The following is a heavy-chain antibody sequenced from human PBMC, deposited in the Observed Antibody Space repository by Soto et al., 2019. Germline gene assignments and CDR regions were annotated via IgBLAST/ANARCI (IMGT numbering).Heavy chain of an antibody. Sequence: QVQLQESGPGLMKPSQTLSLTCTVSGGSINTVNYYWSWIRQSPDKGLEWIGHIYNGGTTYNNPSLAGRVTISVDTSNNQCALKLSSVSAADTAVYYCARGSSGDKVDYLGEETKVAVPS. CDR3: ARGSSGDKVDY. CDR1: GGSINTVNYY. CDR2: IYNGGTT. V-gene: IGHV4-30-4*01. J-gene: IGHJ4*02. D-gene: IGHD7-27*01.